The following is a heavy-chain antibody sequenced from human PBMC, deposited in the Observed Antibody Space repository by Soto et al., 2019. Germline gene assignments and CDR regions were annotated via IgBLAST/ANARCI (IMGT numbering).Heavy chain of an antibody. CDR3: TRPGVYYYDSSGFLPFDY. V-gene: IGHV3-73*01. CDR1: GFTFSGSA. J-gene: IGHJ4*02. CDR2: IRSKANSYAT. Sequence: GSLRLSCAASGFTFSGSAMHWVRQASGKGLEWVGRIRSKANSYATAYAASVKGRITISRDDSKNTAYLQMNSLKTEDTAVYYCTRPGVYYYDSSGFLPFDYWGQGTLVTVSS. D-gene: IGHD3-22*01.